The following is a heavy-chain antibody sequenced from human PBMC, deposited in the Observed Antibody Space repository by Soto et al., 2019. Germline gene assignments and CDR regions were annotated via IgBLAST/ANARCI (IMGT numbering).Heavy chain of an antibody. Sequence: SETLSLTCTVSGGSISSGDYYRSWIRQPPGKGLEWIGYIYYSGSTYYNPSLKSRVTISVDTSKNQFSLKLSSVTAADTAVYYCARVYRFGTFDYWGQGTLVTVSS. CDR1: GGSISSGDYY. CDR3: ARVYRFGTFDY. CDR2: IYYSGST. J-gene: IGHJ4*02. V-gene: IGHV4-30-4*01. D-gene: IGHD3-10*01.